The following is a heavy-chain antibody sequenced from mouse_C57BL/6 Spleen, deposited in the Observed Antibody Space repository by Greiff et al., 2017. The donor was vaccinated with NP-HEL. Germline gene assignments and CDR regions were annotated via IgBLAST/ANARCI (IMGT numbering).Heavy chain of an antibody. J-gene: IGHJ2*01. V-gene: IGHV5-6*01. Sequence: EVQLQQSGGDLVKPGGSLKLSCAASGFTFSSYGMSWVRQTPDKRLEWVATISSGGSYTYYPDSVKGRFTISRDNAKNTLYLQMSSLKSEDTAMYYCARAPAYYSNYDYFDYWGQGTTLTVSS. CDR1: GFTFSSYG. D-gene: IGHD2-5*01. CDR3: ARAPAYYSNYDYFDY. CDR2: ISSGGSYT.